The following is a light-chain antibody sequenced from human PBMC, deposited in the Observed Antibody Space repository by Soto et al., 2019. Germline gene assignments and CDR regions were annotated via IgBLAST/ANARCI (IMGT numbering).Light chain of an antibody. J-gene: IGLJ2*01. V-gene: IGLV2-14*01. CDR2: DVS. CDR3: NSYTSSSTLYVV. Sequence: QSALTQPASVSGSPGQSITISCTGTSSDVGGYNYVSWYQQHPGKAPKLMIYDVSNRPSGVSNRFSGSKSGNTASLTISGLQAEDEADYYSNSYTSSSTLYVVFGGGTKLTVL. CDR1: SSDVGGYNY.